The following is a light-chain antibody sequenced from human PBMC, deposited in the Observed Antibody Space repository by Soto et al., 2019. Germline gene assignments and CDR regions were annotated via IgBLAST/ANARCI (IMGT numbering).Light chain of an antibody. CDR3: QQRSNWT. CDR1: QSVSSSY. Sequence: EIGMSHSLATLSVSPGERATLSYRASQSVSSSYLAWYQQKPGQAPRLLIYDATTRATGIPARFSGSGSGTDFTLTISSLEPEDFAVYYCQQRSNWTFGQGTKV. J-gene: IGKJ1*01. V-gene: IGKV3D-20*02. CDR2: DAT.